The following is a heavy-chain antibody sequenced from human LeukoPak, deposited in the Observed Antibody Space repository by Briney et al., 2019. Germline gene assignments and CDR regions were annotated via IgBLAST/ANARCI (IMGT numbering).Heavy chain of an antibody. CDR1: GFTFSSYS. J-gene: IGHJ1*01. Sequence: GGSLRLSCAASGFTFSSYSMNLVRQAPGKGLEWVSSISSSSSYIYYADSVKGRFTISRDNAKNSLYLQMNSLRAEDTAVYYCARGTPTYCSSTSCYTHFQHWGQGTLVTVSS. V-gene: IGHV3-21*01. CDR3: ARGTPTYCSSTSCYTHFQH. CDR2: ISSSSSYI. D-gene: IGHD2-2*02.